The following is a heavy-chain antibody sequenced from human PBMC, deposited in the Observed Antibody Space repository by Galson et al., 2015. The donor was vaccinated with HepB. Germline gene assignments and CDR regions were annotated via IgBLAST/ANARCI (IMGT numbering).Heavy chain of an antibody. CDR1: GFTFSSYE. J-gene: IGHJ4*02. CDR3: ARGSSSWRY. CDR2: ISSSDSTI. V-gene: IGHV3-48*03. D-gene: IGHD6-13*01. Sequence: SLRLSCAASGFTFSSYEMNWVRQAPGKRLEWVPYISSSDSTIYYADSVKGRFTISRDNAKNSLYLQMNSLRAEDTAVYYCARGSSSWRYWGQGTLVTVSS.